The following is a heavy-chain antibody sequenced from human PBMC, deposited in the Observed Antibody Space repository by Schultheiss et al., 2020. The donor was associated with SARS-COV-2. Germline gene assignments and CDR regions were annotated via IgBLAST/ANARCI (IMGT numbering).Heavy chain of an antibody. CDR1: GYTFTSYD. CDR2: MNPNSGNT. CDR3: ARAADNTYGMDV. V-gene: IGHV1-8*01. D-gene: IGHD1-1*01. J-gene: IGHJ6*02. Sequence: ASVKVSCKASGYTFTSYDINWVRQATGQGLEWMGWMNPNSGNTGYAQKLQGRVTMTTDTSTSTAYMELRSLRSDDTAVYYCARAADNTYGMDVWGQGTTVTVSS.